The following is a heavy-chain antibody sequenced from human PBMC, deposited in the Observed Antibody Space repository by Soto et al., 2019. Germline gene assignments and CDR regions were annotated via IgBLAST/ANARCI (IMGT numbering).Heavy chain of an antibody. J-gene: IGHJ4*02. V-gene: IGHV4-59*01. CDR2: LYYGRTA. CDR1: GDSISSYY. CDR3: APRSMAVVPEY. D-gene: IGHD3-22*01. Sequence: QVQLQESGPGLVKPSETLSLTCAVSGDSISSYYCLWIRQPPGKGLESIGYLYYGRTANYNPSLKSRVTLSVYTTTNQCSLTLRSMTAADTAVQYCAPRSMAVVPEYWGQGTPVTVSS.